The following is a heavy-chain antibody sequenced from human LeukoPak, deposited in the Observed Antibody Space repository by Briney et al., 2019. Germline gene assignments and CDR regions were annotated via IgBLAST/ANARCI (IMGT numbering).Heavy chain of an antibody. Sequence: SETLSLTCAVYGGSFSGYYWSWIRQPPGKGLEWIGEINHSGSTNYNPSLKSRVTISVDTSKNQFSLKLSSVTAADTAVYYCARGKNYGGDAFDIWGQGTMVTVSS. D-gene: IGHD4-23*01. V-gene: IGHV4-34*01. J-gene: IGHJ3*02. CDR2: INHSGST. CDR3: ARGKNYGGDAFDI. CDR1: GGSFSGYY.